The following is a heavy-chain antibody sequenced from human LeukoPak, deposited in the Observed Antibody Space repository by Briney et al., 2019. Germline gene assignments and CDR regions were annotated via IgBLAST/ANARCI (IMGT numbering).Heavy chain of an antibody. CDR2: ISYDGSNK. Sequence: GGSLRLSCAASGFTFSSYAMHWVRQAPGKGLEWVAVISYDGSNKYYADSVKGRFTISRDNSKNTLYLQMNNLRAEDTAVYYCASDSERARGLFDYWGQGTLVTVSS. J-gene: IGHJ4*02. V-gene: IGHV3-30-3*01. CDR3: ASDSERARGLFDY. D-gene: IGHD1-26*01. CDR1: GFTFSSYA.